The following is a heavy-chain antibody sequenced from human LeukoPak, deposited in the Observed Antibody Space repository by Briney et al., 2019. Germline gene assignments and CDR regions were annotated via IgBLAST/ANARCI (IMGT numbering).Heavy chain of an antibody. J-gene: IGHJ4*02. CDR1: GFTFSSDT. CDR2: ISSSSSNT. V-gene: IGHV3-21*01. D-gene: IGHD1-26*01. Sequence: GGSLRLSCAASGFTFSSDTMNWVYQAPGQGLEWVSSISSSSSNTHYADSVKGRFTISRDNAKNSLYLQMNSLRAEDTAVYYCARDTSAKPRGFFDYWGQGTLVTVSS. CDR3: ARDTSAKPRGFFDY.